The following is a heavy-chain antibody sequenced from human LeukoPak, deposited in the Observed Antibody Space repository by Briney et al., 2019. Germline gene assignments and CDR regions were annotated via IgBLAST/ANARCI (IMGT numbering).Heavy chain of an antibody. J-gene: IGHJ5*02. CDR1: GYSISSGYY. V-gene: IGHV4-38-2*02. Sequence: SETLSLTCTVSGYSISSGYYWGWIRQPPVKGLEWIGSMYYSGTTYYNLSLKSRVTISVDTSKNQISLKLKSVTAADTAVYYCTRGPLLWFGELRFDPWRQGTLVTVSS. D-gene: IGHD3-10*01. CDR3: TRGPLLWFGELRFDP. CDR2: MYYSGTT.